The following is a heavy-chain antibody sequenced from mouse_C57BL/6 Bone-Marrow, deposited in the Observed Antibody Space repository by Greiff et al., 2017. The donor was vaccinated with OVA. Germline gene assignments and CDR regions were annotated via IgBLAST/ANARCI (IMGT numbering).Heavy chain of an antibody. Sequence: EVKLVESGGGLLQPGGSLKLSCAASGFTFSDYGMAWVRQAPRKGPEWVAFISNLAYSIYYADTVTGRFTISRENAKNTLYLEMSSLRSEDTAMYYCARQGYGTWYFDVWGTGTTVTVSS. CDR2: ISNLAYSI. CDR3: ARQGYGTWYFDV. D-gene: IGHD2-10*02. V-gene: IGHV5-15*01. J-gene: IGHJ1*03. CDR1: GFTFSDYG.